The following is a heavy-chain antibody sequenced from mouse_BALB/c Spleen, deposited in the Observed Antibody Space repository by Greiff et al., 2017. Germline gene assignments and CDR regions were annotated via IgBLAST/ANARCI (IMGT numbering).Heavy chain of an antibody. CDR2: ISNGGGST. D-gene: IGHD2-10*02. CDR3: ARQGYGNYVGLAMDY. CDR1: GFTFSSYT. V-gene: IGHV5-12-2*01. Sequence: EVMLVESEGGLVQPGGSLKLSCAASGFTFSSYTMSWVRQTPEKRLEWVAYISNGGGSTYYPDTVKGRFTISRDNAKNTLYLQMSSLKSEDTAMYYCARQGYGNYVGLAMDYWGQGTSVTVSS. J-gene: IGHJ4*01.